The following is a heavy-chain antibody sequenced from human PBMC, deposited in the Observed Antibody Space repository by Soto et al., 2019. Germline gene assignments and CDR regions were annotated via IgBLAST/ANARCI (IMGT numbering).Heavy chain of an antibody. J-gene: IGHJ5*02. CDR3: GRVLLAGKPWVIPLFHP. V-gene: IGHV3-21*01. D-gene: IGHD1-26*01. CDR1: GFAFSSFN. CDR2: IFTRSSQI. Sequence: PGGSLRLSCTASGFAFSSFNMNWVRQAPGKGLEWVSSIFTRSSQIYYADSVKGRFTISRDDAKNSLFLQMNSLSAEDTAVYYCGRVLLAGKPWVIPLFHPWGQGTLVTVSS.